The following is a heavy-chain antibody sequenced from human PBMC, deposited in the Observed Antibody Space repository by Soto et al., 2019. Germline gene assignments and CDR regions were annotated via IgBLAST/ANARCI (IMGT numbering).Heavy chain of an antibody. CDR2: ISYDGSNK. V-gene: IGHV3-30*18. Sequence: QVQLVESGGGVVQPGRSLRLSCAASGFTFSSYGMHWVRQAPGKGLEWVVVISYDGSNKYYADSVKGRFTISRDNSKNTLYLQMNSLRAEDTAVYYCAKVIGWWELNYWGQGTLVTVSS. CDR3: AKVIGWWELNY. J-gene: IGHJ4*02. D-gene: IGHD1-26*01. CDR1: GFTFSSYG.